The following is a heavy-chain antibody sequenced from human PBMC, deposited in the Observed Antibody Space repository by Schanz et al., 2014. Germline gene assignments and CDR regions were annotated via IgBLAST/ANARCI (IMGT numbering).Heavy chain of an antibody. J-gene: IGHJ6*02. Sequence: QLQLQESGPGLVKPSETLSLTCTVSGGSISSSSYYWGWIRQPPGKGLEWIGSIYYSGSTYYNPSLNSRSTIPVDTSNNHFPLTRSSVTAADTAVYYCARHSGYYYYYGMDVWGQGTTVTVSS. CDR2: IYYSGST. CDR1: GGSISSSSYY. V-gene: IGHV4-39*01. CDR3: ARHSGYYYYYGMDV.